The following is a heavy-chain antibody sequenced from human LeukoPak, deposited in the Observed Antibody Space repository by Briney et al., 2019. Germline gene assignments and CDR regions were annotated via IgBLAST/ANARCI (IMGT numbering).Heavy chain of an antibody. CDR2: IIPIFGTA. Sequence: SVKVSCKASGGTFSSYAISWVRQAPGQGLEWMGGIIPIFGTANYAQKFQGRVTITADESTSTAYMELSSLRSEDTAVYHCARAGYCGGDCYSDYWGQGTLVTVSS. CDR3: ARAGYCGGDCYSDY. V-gene: IGHV1-69*01. D-gene: IGHD2-21*01. CDR1: GGTFSSYA. J-gene: IGHJ4*02.